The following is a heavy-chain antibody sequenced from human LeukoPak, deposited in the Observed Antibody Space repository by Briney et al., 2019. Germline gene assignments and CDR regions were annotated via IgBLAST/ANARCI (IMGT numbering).Heavy chain of an antibody. D-gene: IGHD4-17*01. J-gene: IGHJ5*02. CDR3: GRWGVTTGLDR. CDR2: LYGGGST. CDR1: GFTVSSNY. Sequence: GGSLRLSCAASGFTVSSNYMSWVRQAPGKGLEWVSVLYGGGSTYYADSVKGRFTISRDNAQNSVNLQMNRLRAEDSAVYFCGRWGVTTGLDRWGQGTLVSVAS. V-gene: IGHV3-53*01.